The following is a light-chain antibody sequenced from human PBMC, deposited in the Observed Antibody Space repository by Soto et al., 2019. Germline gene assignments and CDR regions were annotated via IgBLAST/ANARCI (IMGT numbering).Light chain of an antibody. Sequence: VVQPSQPTMSVSPVERAPLSCRASLSVSNYLAWYQKKPGQAPRLFIYDASNRASGIPPRFTGSGSGTDFNLTISTLEPEDFAAYYCQQSQYWPQITCGNGTRRELK. CDR2: DAS. CDR1: LSVSNY. V-gene: IGKV3-11*01. J-gene: IGKJ5*01. CDR3: QQSQYWPQIT.